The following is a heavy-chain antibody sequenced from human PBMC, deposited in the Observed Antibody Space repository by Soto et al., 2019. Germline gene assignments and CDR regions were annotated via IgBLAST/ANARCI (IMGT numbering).Heavy chain of an antibody. CDR1: GGSISNYY. D-gene: IGHD6-19*01. V-gene: IGHV4-59*01. J-gene: IGHJ4*02. Sequence: PSETLSLTCTVSGGSISNYYWSWIRQPPGKGLEWIAYIYYSGTTNYSPSLESRVTISVDTSKNQFSLKVSSVTAADTAVYYCARVGAVAGRFYFDYWGQRTLVTVSS. CDR3: ARVGAVAGRFYFDY. CDR2: IYYSGTT.